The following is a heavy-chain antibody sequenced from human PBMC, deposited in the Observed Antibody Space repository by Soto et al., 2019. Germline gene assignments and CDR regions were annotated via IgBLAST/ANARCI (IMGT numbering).Heavy chain of an antibody. CDR2: IWSDGSNK. CDR1: GFTFSNYG. D-gene: IGHD3-10*01. Sequence: GGSLRLSCAASGFTFSNYGMHWVRQAPGKGLEWVAIIWSDGSNKYYSDSVKGRFTISRDNSKNTLYLQINSLRADDTAVYYCARNQGYYGSGRSSFDYWGQGTLVTVSS. CDR3: ARNQGYYGSGRSSFDY. J-gene: IGHJ4*02. V-gene: IGHV3-33*01.